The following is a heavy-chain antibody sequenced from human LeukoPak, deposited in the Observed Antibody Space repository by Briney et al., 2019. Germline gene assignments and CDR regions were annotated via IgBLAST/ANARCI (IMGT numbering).Heavy chain of an antibody. CDR3: ATERGTTLNWFDP. D-gene: IGHD4-17*01. CDR1: GGSISSGDYY. J-gene: IGHJ5*02. Sequence: SETLSLTCTVSGGSISSGDYYWSWIRQPPGKGLEWIGYIYYSGSTYYNPSLKSRVTISVDTSKNQFSLKLSSVTAADTAVYYCATERGTTLNWFDPWGRGTLVTVSS. V-gene: IGHV4-30-4*01. CDR2: IYYSGST.